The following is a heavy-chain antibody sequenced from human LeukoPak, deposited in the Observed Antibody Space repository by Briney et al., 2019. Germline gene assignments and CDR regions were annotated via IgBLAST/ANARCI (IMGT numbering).Heavy chain of an antibody. V-gene: IGHV3-21*01. D-gene: IGHD3-10*01. CDR3: ASYYGSGKKDY. CDR2: ISSSSSCI. Sequence: MTGGSLRLSCAASGFTFSSYSMNWVRQAPGKGLEWVSSISSSSSCIYYADSVKGRFTIFRDNAKNSLYLQMNSLRAEDTAVYYCASYYGSGKKDYWGQGTLVTVSS. CDR1: GFTFSSYS. J-gene: IGHJ4*02.